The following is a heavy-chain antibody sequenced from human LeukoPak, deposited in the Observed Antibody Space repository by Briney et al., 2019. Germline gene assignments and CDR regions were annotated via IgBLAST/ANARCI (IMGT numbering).Heavy chain of an antibody. CDR1: GFTFSSYA. V-gene: IGHV3-23*01. D-gene: IGHD6-13*01. Sequence: GGSLRLSCAASGFTFSSYAMSWVRQAPGKGPEWVSAISGSGGSTYYADSVKGRFTISRDNSKNTLYLQMNSLRAEDTAVYYCAEGQLVLFDYWGQGTLVTVSS. CDR3: AEGQLVLFDY. CDR2: ISGSGGST. J-gene: IGHJ4*02.